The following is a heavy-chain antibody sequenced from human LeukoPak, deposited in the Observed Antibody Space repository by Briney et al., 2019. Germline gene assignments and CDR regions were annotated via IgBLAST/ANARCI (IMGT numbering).Heavy chain of an antibody. V-gene: IGHV3-11*01. Sequence: GGSLRLSCAASGFTVSSNYMSWVRQAPGKGLEWVSHISGGGRTIYYADSVKGRFTVSRDNAKKSLFLQMNSLRAEDTAVYYCARVIYRSGFWADIWGQGTMVTVSS. CDR3: ARVIYRSGFWADI. CDR1: GFTVSSNY. J-gene: IGHJ3*02. CDR2: ISGGGRTI. D-gene: IGHD3-10*01.